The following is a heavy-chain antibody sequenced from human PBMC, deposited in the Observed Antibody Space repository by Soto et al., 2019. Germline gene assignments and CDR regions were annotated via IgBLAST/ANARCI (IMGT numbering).Heavy chain of an antibody. CDR1: GGSISSYY. D-gene: IGHD6-19*01. Sequence: QVQLQESGPGLVKPSETLSLTCTVSGGSISSYYWSWIRQPPGKGLEWIGYIYYSGSTNYNPSLKSRVTISVDTSKNQFSLKLSSVTAADTAVYYCARLWLVNDAFDIWGQGTMVTVSS. CDR2: IYYSGST. CDR3: ARLWLVNDAFDI. J-gene: IGHJ3*02. V-gene: IGHV4-59*08.